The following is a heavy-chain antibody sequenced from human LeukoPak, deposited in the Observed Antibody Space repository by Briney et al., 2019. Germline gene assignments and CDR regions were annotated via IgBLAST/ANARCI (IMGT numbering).Heavy chain of an antibody. CDR2: ISYDGSNK. CDR3: AKDLVVVTAIRGGYFDY. CDR1: GCTFSSYG. Sequence: GESLTLSCAASGCTFSSYGMHWVRQAPGKGLEWVAVISYDGSNKYYADSVKGRFTISRDNSKNTLYLQMNSLRAEDTAVYYCAKDLVVVTAIRGGYFDYGGQGTLVTVSS. J-gene: IGHJ4*02. D-gene: IGHD2-21*02. V-gene: IGHV3-30*18.